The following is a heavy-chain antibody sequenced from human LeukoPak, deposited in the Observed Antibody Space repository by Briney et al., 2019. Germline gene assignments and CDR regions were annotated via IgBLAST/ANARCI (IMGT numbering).Heavy chain of an antibody. CDR3: ARALGVFGENDAFDI. CDR2: IIPIFGTA. CDR1: GGTFSSYA. V-gene: IGHV1-69*05. D-gene: IGHD3-10*01. Sequence: SVKVSCKASGGTFSSYAISWVRQAPGQGLEWMGGIIPIFGTANYAQKLQGRVTMTTDTSTSTAYMELRSLRSDDTAVYYCARALGVFGENDAFDIWGQGTMVTVSS. J-gene: IGHJ3*02.